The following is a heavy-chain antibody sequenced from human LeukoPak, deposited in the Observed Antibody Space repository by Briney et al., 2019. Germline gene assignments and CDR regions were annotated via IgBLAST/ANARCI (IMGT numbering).Heavy chain of an antibody. Sequence: GESLKISCKGSGYSFTSYWIGWVRQMPGKGLEWMGIIYPGDSDTRYSPSFQGQVTISADKSISTAYLQWSSLKASDTAMYYCARLVNEARGSTGFDYWGQGTLVTVSS. V-gene: IGHV5-51*01. J-gene: IGHJ4*02. CDR2: IYPGDSDT. CDR1: GYSFTSYW. CDR3: ARLVNEARGSTGFDY. D-gene: IGHD6-13*01.